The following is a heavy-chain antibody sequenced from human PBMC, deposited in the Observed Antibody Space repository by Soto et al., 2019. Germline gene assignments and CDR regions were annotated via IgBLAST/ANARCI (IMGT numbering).Heavy chain of an antibody. V-gene: IGHV3-7*05. CDR2: INQDGSDN. CDR3: ARNKYSSSSDVFDI. Sequence: PGGFLRLSCVASGLTFKTYWMSWVCQAPGKGLEWVDNINQDGSDNYYVDSVKGRFTISRDNAKNSLYLQMNSLRAEDTAVYYCARNKYSSSSDVFDIWGQGTMVTVSS. CDR1: GLTFKTYW. J-gene: IGHJ3*02. D-gene: IGHD6-13*01.